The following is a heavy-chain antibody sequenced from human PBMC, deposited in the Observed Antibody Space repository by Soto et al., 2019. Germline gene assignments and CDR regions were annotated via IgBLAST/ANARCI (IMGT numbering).Heavy chain of an antibody. D-gene: IGHD3-10*01. CDR3: ARCITMVRGVITN. J-gene: IGHJ4*02. CDR2: IKYSGTT. Sequence: SETLSLTCTVSGGSISSSRCHWGWIRQPPGKGLEWIASIKYSGTTFYNPSLKSRVTISVDTSKNQFSLKLSSVTAADTAVYYCARCITMVRGVITNWGQGTLVTVSS. V-gene: IGHV4-39*07. CDR1: GGSISSSRCH.